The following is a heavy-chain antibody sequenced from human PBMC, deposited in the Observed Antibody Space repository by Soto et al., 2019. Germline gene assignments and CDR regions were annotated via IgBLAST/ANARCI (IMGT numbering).Heavy chain of an antibody. CDR1: GGSINSGGYC. CDR3: SRGILV. D-gene: IGHD5-18*01. V-gene: IGHV4-31*03. CDR2: ISYGGST. Sequence: QVQLQESGPGLVKPSQTLSLTCTVSGGSINSGGYCWSWIRQHPGKGLDWIGCISYGGSTAYNPSLKSRVTIAVDTSKNQFSLKLTSVTAADTAVYYCSRGILVWGQGALITVSS. J-gene: IGHJ4*02.